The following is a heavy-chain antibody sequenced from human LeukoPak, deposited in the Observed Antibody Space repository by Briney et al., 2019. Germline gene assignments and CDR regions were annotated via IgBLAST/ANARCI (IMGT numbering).Heavy chain of an antibody. J-gene: IGHJ4*02. Sequence: SETLSLTCTVSGDSISSSSYYWGWVRQPPGKGLEWIADIYYSGSSYYSPSLKSRVTISCDTSKNQFSWKLRSGTAADTAVYFCARRRSYASAGLLDWGKGTLVSVSS. CDR1: GDSISSSSYY. CDR2: IYYSGSS. CDR3: ARRRSYASAGLLD. V-gene: IGHV4-39*01. D-gene: IGHD2-2*01.